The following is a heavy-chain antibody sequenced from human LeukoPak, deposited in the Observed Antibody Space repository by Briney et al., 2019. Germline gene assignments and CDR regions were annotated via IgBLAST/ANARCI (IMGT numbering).Heavy chain of an antibody. D-gene: IGHD1-14*01. CDR3: ASQPGY. CDR1: RFPFSSYA. Sequence: GGSLSLSCAASRFPFSSYALSWVRQAPGKGLEWVSAISGSGGSTYYADSVKGRVTISRDSSKNTLYLQMNSLRAEDTAVYYCASQPGYWGQGTLVTVSS. V-gene: IGHV3-23*01. J-gene: IGHJ4*02. CDR2: ISGSGGST.